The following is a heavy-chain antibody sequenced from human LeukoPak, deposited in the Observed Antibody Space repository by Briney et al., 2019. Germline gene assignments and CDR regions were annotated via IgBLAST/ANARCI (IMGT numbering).Heavy chain of an antibody. Sequence: GGSLRLSCAASGFTSSNYVMHWVRQAPGKGLEWVALIWYDGSGGYYADSVKGRFTISRDNSKNTLSLEMNSLRAEDTALYYCAREDSDRGSGAHDSWGQGTLVTVSS. CDR1: GFTSSNYV. V-gene: IGHV3-33*01. D-gene: IGHD1-26*01. CDR3: AREDSDRGSGAHDS. CDR2: IWYDGSGG. J-gene: IGHJ4*02.